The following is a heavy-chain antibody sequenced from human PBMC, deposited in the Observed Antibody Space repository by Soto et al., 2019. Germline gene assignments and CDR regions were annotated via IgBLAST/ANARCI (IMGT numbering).Heavy chain of an antibody. CDR1: GFTFNDAW. V-gene: IGHV3-15*07. Sequence: TGGSLRLSYAASGFTFNDAWMSWVRQAPGKGLEWVGRLKRKTDGGTTDYATPVKGRFTISRDDSKNTLYLQMNSLTTEDTAVYYCTTMGLSGFYDRSGYYYFDYWGQGTPVTVSS. CDR2: LKRKTDGGTT. J-gene: IGHJ4*02. D-gene: IGHD3-22*01. CDR3: TTMGLSGFYDRSGYYYFDY.